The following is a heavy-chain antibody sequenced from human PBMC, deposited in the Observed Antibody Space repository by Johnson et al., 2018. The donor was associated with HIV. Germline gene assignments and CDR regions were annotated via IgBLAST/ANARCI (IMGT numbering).Heavy chain of an antibody. CDR2: IRYDGSNK. Sequence: QVQLVESGGGVVQPGGSLRLSCAASGFTFSSYGMHWVRQAPGKGLEWVAFIRYDGSNKYYADSVKGRFTISRDNSKNTLYLQMNSLRAEDTAVYYCAKDRLFVFRNDAFDIWGQGTMVTVSS. J-gene: IGHJ3*02. V-gene: IGHV3-30*02. D-gene: IGHD2-21*01. CDR1: GFTFSSYG. CDR3: AKDRLFVFRNDAFDI.